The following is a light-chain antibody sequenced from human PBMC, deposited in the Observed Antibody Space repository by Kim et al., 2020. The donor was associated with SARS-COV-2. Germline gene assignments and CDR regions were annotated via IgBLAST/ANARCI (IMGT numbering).Light chain of an antibody. V-gene: IGLV3-1*01. CDR3: QAWDSRTAI. CDR1: KLGDKY. CDR2: QDS. Sequence: ELTQPPSVSVSPGQTASITCSGDKLGDKYACWYHQKPGQSPVLVIYQDSKRPSGIPERFSGSNSGNTATLTISGTQAMDEADYYCQAWDSRTAIFGGGTKLTVL. J-gene: IGLJ2*01.